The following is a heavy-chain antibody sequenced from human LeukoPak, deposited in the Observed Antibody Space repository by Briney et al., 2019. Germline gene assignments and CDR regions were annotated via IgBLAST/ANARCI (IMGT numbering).Heavy chain of an antibody. J-gene: IGHJ4*02. V-gene: IGHV4-38-2*02. Sequence: SETLSLTCTVSAYSISSGYYWGWIRQPPGKGLEWIGSIYYSGSTYYNPSLKSRVTISVDTSKNQFSLKLSSVTAADTAVYYCARHARRFVYWGQGTLVTVPS. CDR1: AYSISSGYY. CDR2: IYYSGST. CDR3: ARHARRFVY.